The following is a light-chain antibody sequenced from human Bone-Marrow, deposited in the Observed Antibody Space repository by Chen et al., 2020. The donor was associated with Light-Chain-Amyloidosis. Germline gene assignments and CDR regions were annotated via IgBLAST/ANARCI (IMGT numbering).Light chain of an antibody. CDR3: QSYDSGLSGWL. CDR2: GKN. Sequence: QSVLTQPPSVSGAPGQSVTISCTGSSSNIGAGYDVNCYQQLPGAAPRPLISGKNKRPSGVPQRFFAFKSGTSASLAITGLQAEDEADYYGQSYDSGLSGWLFGGGTKLTVL. V-gene: IGLV1-40*01. J-gene: IGLJ3*02. CDR1: SSNIGAGYD.